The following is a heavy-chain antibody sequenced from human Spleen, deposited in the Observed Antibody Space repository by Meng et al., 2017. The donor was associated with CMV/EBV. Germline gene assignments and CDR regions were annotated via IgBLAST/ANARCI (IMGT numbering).Heavy chain of an antibody. CDR2: INPNSGGT. Sequence: SCKASGYTFNGYYMHRVRQAPGQGLEWMGWINPNSGGTNYAQKFQGRVTMTRDTSISTAYMELSRLRSDDTAVYYCARSRIVGANFDYWGQGTLVTVSS. CDR1: GYTFNGYY. CDR3: ARSRIVGANFDY. J-gene: IGHJ4*02. D-gene: IGHD1-26*01. V-gene: IGHV1-2*02.